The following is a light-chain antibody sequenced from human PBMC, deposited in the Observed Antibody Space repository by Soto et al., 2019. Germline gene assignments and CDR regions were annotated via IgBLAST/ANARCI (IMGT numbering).Light chain of an antibody. J-gene: IGKJ1*01. CDR3: QQYDNWPRT. Sequence: EVVMKQSPDTLSVSPGERATLSCRASQSVSSNLAWYQQKLGQAPRLLIRGASTRATGIPARFSGSGSGTDFTLTISSLQSEDLAVYYCQQYDNWPRTFGQGAKVDIK. CDR1: QSVSSN. CDR2: GAS. V-gene: IGKV3D-15*01.